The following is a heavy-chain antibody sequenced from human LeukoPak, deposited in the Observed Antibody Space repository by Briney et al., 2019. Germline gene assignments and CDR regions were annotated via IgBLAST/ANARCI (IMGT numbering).Heavy chain of an antibody. CDR1: GGSISSYY. Sequence: SETLSLTCTVSGGSISSYYWSWIRQPPGKGLEWIGYIYYSGSTNYNPSLKSRVTISVDTSKNQFSLKLSSVTAADTAVYYCARGLWGLDYWGQGTLVTVSS. D-gene: IGHD3-10*01. CDR3: ARGLWGLDY. V-gene: IGHV4-59*01. CDR2: IYYSGST. J-gene: IGHJ4*02.